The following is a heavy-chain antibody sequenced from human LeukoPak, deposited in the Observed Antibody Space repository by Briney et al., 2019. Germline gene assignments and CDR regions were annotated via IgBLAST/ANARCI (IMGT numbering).Heavy chain of an antibody. J-gene: IGHJ5*02. CDR3: AKDRTMIVVANWFDP. D-gene: IGHD3-22*01. CDR2: ISGSGGST. CDR1: GFTFSNYA. Sequence: GSLRLSCAASGFTFSNYAMSWVRQAPGKGLEWVSAISGSGGSTYYADSVKGRFTISRDNSKNTLYLQMNSLRAEDTAVYYCAKDRTMIVVANWFDPWGQGTLVTVSS. V-gene: IGHV3-23*01.